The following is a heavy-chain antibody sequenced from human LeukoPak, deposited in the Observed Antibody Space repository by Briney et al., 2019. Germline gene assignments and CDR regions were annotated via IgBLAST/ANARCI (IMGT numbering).Heavy chain of an antibody. CDR3: ASSLYCSSTSCYLP. CDR1: GFTFSVYS. CDR2: ISSSSRDI. J-gene: IGHJ5*02. D-gene: IGHD2-2*01. V-gene: IGHV3-21*01. Sequence: GGSLRLSCAASGFTFSVYSMNWVRQAPGKGLEWVSSISSSSRDIYYADSVKGRFTISRDNSKNTLYLQMNSLRAEDTAVYYCASSLYCSSTSCYLPWGQGTLVTVSS.